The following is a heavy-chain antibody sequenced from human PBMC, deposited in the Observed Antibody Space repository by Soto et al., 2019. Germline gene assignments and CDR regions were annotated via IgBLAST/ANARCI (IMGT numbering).Heavy chain of an antibody. CDR3: ARAGGVVLDQNWFAP. D-gene: IGHD3-3*01. CDR1: GFTFSSYW. Sequence: PGGSLRLSCAASGFTFSSYWMHWVRQAPGKGLVWVSRINSDGSSTSYADSVKGRFTISRDNAKNTLYLQMNSLRAEDTAVYYCARAGGVVLDQNWFAPWGQGTLVTVSS. V-gene: IGHV3-74*01. J-gene: IGHJ5*02. CDR2: INSDGSST.